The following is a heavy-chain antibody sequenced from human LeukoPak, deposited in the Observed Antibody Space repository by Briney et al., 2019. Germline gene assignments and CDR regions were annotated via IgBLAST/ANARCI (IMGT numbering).Heavy chain of an antibody. CDR1: GFTFDDYA. Sequence: PGGSLRLSCAASGFTFDDYAMHWVRQAPGKGLEWVSGISWNSGSIGYADSVKGRFTISRDNAKDSLYLQMNSLRAEDTALYYCAKSRGGGIAAATAYFDYWGQGTLVTVSS. J-gene: IGHJ4*02. CDR3: AKSRGGGIAAATAYFDY. D-gene: IGHD6-13*01. V-gene: IGHV3-9*01. CDR2: ISWNSGSI.